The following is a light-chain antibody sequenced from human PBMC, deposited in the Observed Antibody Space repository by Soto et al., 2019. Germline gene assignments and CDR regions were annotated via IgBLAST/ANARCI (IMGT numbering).Light chain of an antibody. CDR1: QSVSTF. CDR3: QQYGSSPWT. J-gene: IGKJ1*01. CDR2: GAS. Sequence: EIVLTQSPATLSLSPGERAILSCRASQSVSTFFAWFPQKPGQAPRLLMYGASTRATGVPARFSGSGSGTDFTLTISRLEPEDFAVYYCQQYGSSPWTFGQGTKVDIK. V-gene: IGKV3-20*01.